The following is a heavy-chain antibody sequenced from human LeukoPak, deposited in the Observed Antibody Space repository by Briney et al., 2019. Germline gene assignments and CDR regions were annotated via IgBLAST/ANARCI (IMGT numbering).Heavy chain of an antibody. CDR3: ASDRSSGWFFDY. CDR1: GGTFSSYA. J-gene: IGHJ4*02. D-gene: IGHD6-19*01. Sequence: SVKVSCKASGGTFSSYAISWVRQAPGQGLEWMGGIIPIFGTANYAQKFQGRVTITADKSTSTAYMELSSLRSEDTAVYYCASDRSSGWFFDYWGQGTLVTVSS. V-gene: IGHV1-69*06. CDR2: IIPIFGTA.